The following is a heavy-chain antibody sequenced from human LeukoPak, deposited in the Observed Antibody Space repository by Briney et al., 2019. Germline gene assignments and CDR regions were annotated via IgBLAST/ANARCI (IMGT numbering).Heavy chain of an antibody. CDR2: IRYDGSNK. CDR1: GVTFSSYG. J-gene: IGHJ4*02. CDR3: AKGFVNRRNTIFGVAIDY. D-gene: IGHD3-3*01. Sequence: GGSLRRSCAASGVTFSSYGMHWVRQAPGKGLEWVAFIRYDGSNKYYADSVKGRFTISRDNSKNTLYLQMNSLRAEDTAVYYCAKGFVNRRNTIFGVAIDYWGQGTLVTVSS. V-gene: IGHV3-30*02.